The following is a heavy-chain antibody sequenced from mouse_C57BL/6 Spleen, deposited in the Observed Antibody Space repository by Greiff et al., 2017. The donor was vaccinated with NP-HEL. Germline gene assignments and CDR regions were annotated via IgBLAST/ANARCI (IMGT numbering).Heavy chain of an antibody. Sequence: EVQGVESGGGLVKPGGSLKLSCAASGFTFSSYAMSWVRQTPEKRLEWVATISDGGSYTYYPDNVKGRFTISRDNAKNNLYLQMSHLKSEDTAMYYCARERGQLRPLDYWGQGTTLTVSS. V-gene: IGHV5-4*01. CDR2: ISDGGSYT. CDR1: GFTFSSYA. J-gene: IGHJ2*01. D-gene: IGHD3-2*02. CDR3: ARERGQLRPLDY.